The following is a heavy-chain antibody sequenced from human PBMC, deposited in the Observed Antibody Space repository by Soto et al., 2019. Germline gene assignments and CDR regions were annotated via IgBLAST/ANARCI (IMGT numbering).Heavy chain of an antibody. CDR3: ASLDGYYLYMDV. CDR2: IYYSGST. Sequence: SETLSLTCTVSGGSISSYYWTWIRQPPGKGLEWIGYIYYSGSTNYNPSLKSRVTISVATSKTQFSLKLSSVTAADTAVYYCASLDGYYLYMDVRGKGTTVTVSS. CDR1: GGSISSYY. J-gene: IGHJ6*03. D-gene: IGHD3-22*01. V-gene: IGHV4-59*08.